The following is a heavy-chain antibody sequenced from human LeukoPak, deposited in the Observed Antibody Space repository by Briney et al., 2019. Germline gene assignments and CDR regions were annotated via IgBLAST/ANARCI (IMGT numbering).Heavy chain of an antibody. V-gene: IGHV4-30-4*08. J-gene: IGHJ5*02. D-gene: IGHD3-22*01. CDR3: ARPYYYDSRIDP. CDR2: MYYSGST. Sequence: PSQTLSLTCTVSGGSISSGGYYWSWIRQHPGKGLEWIAYMYYSGSTYYNPSLKSRVTMSADTSKNQLSLKLSSVTAADTAVYYCARPYYYDSRIDPWGQGILVTVSS. CDR1: GGSISSGGYY.